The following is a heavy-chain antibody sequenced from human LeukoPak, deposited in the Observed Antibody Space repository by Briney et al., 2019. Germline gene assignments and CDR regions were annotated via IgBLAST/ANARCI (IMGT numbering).Heavy chain of an antibody. CDR3: ARDRLLVVVPAASCDAFDI. V-gene: IGHV1-2*02. D-gene: IGHD2-2*01. J-gene: IGHJ3*02. CDR2: INPNSGGT. Sequence: ASVKLSCTAFGSTFTGYYIHWVRQAPGQGLEWMGWINPNSGGTNYAQKFQGRVTMTRDTSISTAYMELSRLRSDDTGVYYCARDRLLVVVPAASCDAFDIWGQRTMVTVSS. CDR1: GSTFTGYY.